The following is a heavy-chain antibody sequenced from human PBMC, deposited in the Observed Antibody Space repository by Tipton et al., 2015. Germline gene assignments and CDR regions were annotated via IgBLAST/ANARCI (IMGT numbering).Heavy chain of an antibody. CDR2: ISDTGAST. Sequence: SLRLSCATSGFPFSRYAMSWARQAPGKGPEWVSGISDTGASTYYVDSVKGRFTISRDNAKNSLYLQMNSLRAEDTAVYYCAREQAKACINTKCYHFDYWGQGTLVTVSS. CDR1: GFPFSRYA. V-gene: IGHV3-23*01. CDR3: AREQAKACINTKCYHFDY. J-gene: IGHJ4*02. D-gene: IGHD2-2*01.